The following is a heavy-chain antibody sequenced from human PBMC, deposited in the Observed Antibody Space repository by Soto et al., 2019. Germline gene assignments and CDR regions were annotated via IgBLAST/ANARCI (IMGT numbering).Heavy chain of an antibody. CDR2: ISDIGRT. V-gene: IGHV4-59*01. J-gene: IGHJ3*01. CDR3: ARLPGTSILDGFDL. CDR1: GGSINSFY. Sequence: SETLSLTCSVAGGSINSFYWSWIRRAPGKGLEWIGYISDIGRTDYNPSLMSRITISLDTSKDQISLNLRSVTAADTALYFCARLPGTSILDGFDLWGPGTMVTVSS.